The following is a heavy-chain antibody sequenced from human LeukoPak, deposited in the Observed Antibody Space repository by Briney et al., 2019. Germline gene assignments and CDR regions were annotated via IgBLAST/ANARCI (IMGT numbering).Heavy chain of an antibody. Sequence: GGSLRLSCAASGLTFSRYAMHWVRQAPGKGLEWVAFIRYDGSNKYYADSVKGRFTISRDNSKNTLYLQMNSLRAEDTAVYYCARGLFGELLWGRYGMDVWGQGTMVTVSS. CDR2: IRYDGSNK. J-gene: IGHJ6*02. CDR1: GLTFSRYA. V-gene: IGHV3-30*02. CDR3: ARGLFGELLWGRYGMDV. D-gene: IGHD3-10*01.